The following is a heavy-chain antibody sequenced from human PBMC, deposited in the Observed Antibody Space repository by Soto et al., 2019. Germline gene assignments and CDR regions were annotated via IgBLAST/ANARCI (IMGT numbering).Heavy chain of an antibody. CDR1: GDTFSFYT. D-gene: IGHD3-10*01. J-gene: IGHJ4*02. Sequence: QVQLVQSGAELKKPGSSVKVSCKASGDTFSFYTINWVRQAPGLGLEWMGRVNPILSMSNYAQKYQGRVTMTACKSTSTAYMEMRSLRSEDTAFYYCATSYGSGYRAFDYWGQGALVTVSS. V-gene: IGHV1-69*02. CDR3: ATSYGSGYRAFDY. CDR2: VNPILSMS.